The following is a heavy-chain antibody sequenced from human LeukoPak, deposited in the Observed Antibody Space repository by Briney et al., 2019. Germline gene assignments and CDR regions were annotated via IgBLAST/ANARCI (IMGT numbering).Heavy chain of an antibody. J-gene: IGHJ4*02. V-gene: IGHV3-23*01. Sequence: AGGSLRLSCAASGLSFSSFAMSWVRQGPARGLEWVSSIRGNGDTFYADSAKGRFTLYSDSSRNTVYFQLNNLRVEDTAIYYCARASWVSTTDAVRWGQGTLVTVSS. D-gene: IGHD1-14*01. CDR3: ARASWVSTTDAVR. CDR1: GLSFSSFA. CDR2: IRGNGDT.